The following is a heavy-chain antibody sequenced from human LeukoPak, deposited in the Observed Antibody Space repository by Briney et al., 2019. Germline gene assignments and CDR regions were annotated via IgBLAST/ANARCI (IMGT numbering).Heavy chain of an antibody. J-gene: IGHJ6*02. D-gene: IGHD1-1*01. Sequence: ASVKVSCKVSGYTLTELSMHWVRQVPGNGLEWMGGFDPEDGETIYAQKFQGRVTMTEDTSTDTAYMELSSLRSEDTAVYYCATVSRGTTGNYYYGMDVWGQGTTVTVSS. V-gene: IGHV1-24*01. CDR2: FDPEDGET. CDR1: GYTLTELS. CDR3: ATVSRGTTGNYYYGMDV.